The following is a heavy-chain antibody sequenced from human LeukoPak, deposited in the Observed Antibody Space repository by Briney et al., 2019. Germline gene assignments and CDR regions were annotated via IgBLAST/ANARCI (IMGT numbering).Heavy chain of an antibody. CDR1: GGSISSSSYF. CDR3: ARQMNTVTADY. J-gene: IGHJ4*02. D-gene: IGHD4-17*01. CDR2: IFYSGSA. V-gene: IGHV4-39*01. Sequence: SGTLSLTCTVSGGSISSSSYFWGWIRQPPGKGLEWIGSIFYSGSAYYNPSLNSRVTISIDTSKNQFSLRLSSVTAADTAVYYCARQMNTVTADYWGQGTLVTVSS.